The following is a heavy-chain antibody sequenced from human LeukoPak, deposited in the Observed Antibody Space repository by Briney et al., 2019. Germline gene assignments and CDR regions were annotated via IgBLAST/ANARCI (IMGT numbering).Heavy chain of an antibody. Sequence: GRSLRLSCAASGSTFNSYTMHWVRQAPGKGLGWVAIISYDGSNKYYADSVKGRFTISRDNSNNTLYLQMNSLRAEDTAVYYCARDGCSGGNCHNFRYWGQGTLVTVSS. V-gene: IGHV3-30-3*01. CDR1: GSTFNSYT. J-gene: IGHJ4*02. CDR2: ISYDGSNK. D-gene: IGHD2-15*01. CDR3: ARDGCSGGNCHNFRY.